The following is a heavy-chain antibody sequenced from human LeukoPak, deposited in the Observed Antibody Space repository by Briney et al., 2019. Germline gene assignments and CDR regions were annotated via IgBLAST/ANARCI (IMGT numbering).Heavy chain of an antibody. J-gene: IGHJ6*03. Sequence: ASVKVSCKASGGTFSSYAISWVRQAPGQGLEWMGGIIPIFGTANYAQKFQGRVTITADESTSTAYMELSSLRSEDTAVYYCARDSGKQLVRYYYYMDVWGKGTTVTVSS. CDR1: GGTFSSYA. V-gene: IGHV1-69*13. D-gene: IGHD6-6*01. CDR2: IIPIFGTA. CDR3: ARDSGKQLVRYYYYMDV.